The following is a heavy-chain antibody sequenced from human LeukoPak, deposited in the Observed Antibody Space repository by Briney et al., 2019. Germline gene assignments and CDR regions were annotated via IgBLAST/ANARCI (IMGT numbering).Heavy chain of an antibody. V-gene: IGHV4-38-2*01. CDR2: IYHSGRT. D-gene: IGHD3-3*01. Sequence: KPSETLSLTCAVSGYSISSGYYWGWIRQPPGKGLEWIGSIYHSGRTYYNPSLKSRVTISVDTSKNHFSLKLSSVTAADTAVYYCARHPYDFWSGYYRINWFDPWGQGTLVTVSS. CDR1: GYSISSGYY. J-gene: IGHJ5*02. CDR3: ARHPYDFWSGYYRINWFDP.